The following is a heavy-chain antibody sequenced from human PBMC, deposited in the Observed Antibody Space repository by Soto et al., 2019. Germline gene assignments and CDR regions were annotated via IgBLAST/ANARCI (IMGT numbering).Heavy chain of an antibody. CDR1: GDRVSSNSAA. CDR2: TYYRSKWYN. V-gene: IGHV6-1*01. CDR3: AREPADMVRGVTKVDY. J-gene: IGHJ4*02. D-gene: IGHD3-10*01. Sequence: PSQTLSLTCAISGDRVSSNSAAWNWIQQSPSRGLEWLGRTYYRSKWYNDYAVSVKSRITINPDTSKNQFSLQLNSVTPEDTAVYYCAREPADMVRGVTKVDYWGQGTLVTVSS.